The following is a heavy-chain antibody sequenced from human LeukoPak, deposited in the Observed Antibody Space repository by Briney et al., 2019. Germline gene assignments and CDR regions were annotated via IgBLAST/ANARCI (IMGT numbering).Heavy chain of an antibody. CDR2: ISSSSTYT. V-gene: IGHV3-11*03. CDR1: GFTFSDYY. D-gene: IGHD1-1*01. CDR3: ARMLRSGTTWFDY. J-gene: IGHJ4*02. Sequence: GGSLRLSCAASGFTFSDYYMSWIRQAPGKGLEWLSYISSSSTYTNYADSVKGRFTISRDDAKNSLFLQVNSLRAEDTAVYYCARMLRSGTTWFDYWGQGTLVTVSS.